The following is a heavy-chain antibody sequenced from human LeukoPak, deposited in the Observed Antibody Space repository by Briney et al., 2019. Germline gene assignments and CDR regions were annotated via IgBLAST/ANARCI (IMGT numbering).Heavy chain of an antibody. D-gene: IGHD6-19*01. CDR3: AKSFYSSGWYPYSVKPPPFDY. Sequence: GGSLRLSCAASGFTFSSYSMNWVRQAPGKGLEWVSSISSSSSYIYYADSVKGRFTISRDNAKNSLYLQMNSLRAEDTAVYYCAKSFYSSGWYPYSVKPPPFDYWGQGTLDTVSS. V-gene: IGHV3-21*04. CDR2: ISSSSSYI. CDR1: GFTFSSYS. J-gene: IGHJ4*02.